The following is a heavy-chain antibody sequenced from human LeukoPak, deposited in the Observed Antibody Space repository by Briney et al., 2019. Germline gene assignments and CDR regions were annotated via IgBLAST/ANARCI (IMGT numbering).Heavy chain of an antibody. D-gene: IGHD6-25*01. CDR2: IKEDGSVK. V-gene: IGHV3-7*01. CDR3: ARGYSSGSDDFDY. J-gene: IGHJ4*02. CDR1: GFTFSNYW. Sequence: GGSLRLSCEASGFTFSNYWMTWVGQAPGKGLEWVANIKEDGSVKQCVDSVKGRFTISRDNAKSSLYLQMNSLRVEDTAVYFCARGYSSGSDDFDYWGQGALVAVSS.